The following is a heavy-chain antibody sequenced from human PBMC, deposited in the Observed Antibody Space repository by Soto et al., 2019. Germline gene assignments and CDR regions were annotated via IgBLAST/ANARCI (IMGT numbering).Heavy chain of an antibody. J-gene: IGHJ5*02. V-gene: IGHV3-23*01. CDR1: GFTFRSYA. Sequence: EVHLLESGGGLVQPGGSLRLSCSASGFTFRSYAMSWVRQAPGKGLEWVSGISGGGSDTYYSGSVRGRFTISRDNSKNSLYLQRNSLRVEDSAVYFCAKDDSLEWFFPLDAWGQVTLVIVSS. D-gene: IGHD3-3*01. CDR2: ISGGGSDT. CDR3: AKDDSLEWFFPLDA.